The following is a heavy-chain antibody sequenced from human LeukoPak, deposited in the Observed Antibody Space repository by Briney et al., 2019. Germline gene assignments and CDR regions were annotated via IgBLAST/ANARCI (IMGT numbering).Heavy chain of an antibody. V-gene: IGHV3-30*18. CDR3: AKDYYDSSGPPLDY. D-gene: IGHD3-22*01. Sequence: PGGSLRLSCAAYGFTFKTYGMHWVRQAPGKGLEWVAVIIFDGSNKYYADSVKGRFIISRDNSKNTLYLQMNSLRAEDTAVYYCAKDYYDSSGPPLDYWGQGTLVTVSS. CDR1: GFTFKTYG. CDR2: IIFDGSNK. J-gene: IGHJ4*02.